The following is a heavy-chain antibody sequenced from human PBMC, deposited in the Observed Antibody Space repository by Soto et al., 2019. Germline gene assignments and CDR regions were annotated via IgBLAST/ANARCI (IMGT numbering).Heavy chain of an antibody. CDR3: AKEFVWSGLTSGYGMDV. V-gene: IGHV3-30*18. D-gene: IGHD3-3*01. CDR2: ISYDGSNK. CDR1: GFTFSSYG. Sequence: QVQLVESGGGVVQPGRSLRLSCAASGFTFSSYGMHWVRQAPGKGLEWGAVISYDGSNKYYADSVKGRFTISRDNSKNTLYLQMNSLRAEDTAVYYCAKEFVWSGLTSGYGMDVWGQGTTVTVSS. J-gene: IGHJ6*02.